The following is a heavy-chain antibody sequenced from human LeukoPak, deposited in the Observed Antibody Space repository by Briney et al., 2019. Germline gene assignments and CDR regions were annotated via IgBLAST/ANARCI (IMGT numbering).Heavy chain of an antibody. J-gene: IGHJ6*02. CDR2: ISGSGGST. D-gene: IGHD6-6*01. CDR3: AKSLSSSSDQNYYYYGMDV. CDR1: GFTFSSYA. Sequence: GGSLRLSCAASGFTFSSYAMSWVRQAPGKGLEWVSVISGSGGSTYYADSVKGRFTISRDNSKNTLYLQMNSLRAEDTAVYYCAKSLSSSSDQNYYYYGMDVWGQGATVTVSS. V-gene: IGHV3-23*01.